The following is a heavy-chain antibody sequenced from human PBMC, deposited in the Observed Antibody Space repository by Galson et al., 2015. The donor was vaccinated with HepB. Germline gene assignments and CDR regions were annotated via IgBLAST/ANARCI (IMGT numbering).Heavy chain of an antibody. Sequence: QSGAEVKKPGESLKISCKASGYTFTSYGISWVRQAPGQGLEWMGWISAYNGNTNYAQKLQGRVTMTTDTSTSTAYMELRSLRSDDTAVYYCARDKPRSLNDILTGYYFPYYFDCWGQGTLVTVSS. V-gene: IGHV1-18*04. CDR1: GYTFTSYG. D-gene: IGHD3-9*01. J-gene: IGHJ4*02. CDR3: ARDKPRSLNDILTGYYFPYYFDC. CDR2: ISAYNGNT.